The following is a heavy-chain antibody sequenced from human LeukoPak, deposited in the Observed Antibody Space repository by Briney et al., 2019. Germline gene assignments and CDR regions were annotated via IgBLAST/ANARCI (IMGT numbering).Heavy chain of an antibody. D-gene: IGHD2-2*01. CDR3: ARGHYQLPPILAPYFDY. CDR2: INHSGST. V-gene: IGHV4-38-2*02. Sequence: KSSETLSLTCTVSGYSISSGYYWSWIRQPPGKGLEWIGEINHSGSTNYNPSLKSRVTISVDTSKNQFSLKLSSVTAADTAVYYCARGHYQLPPILAPYFDYWGQGTLVTVSS. J-gene: IGHJ4*02. CDR1: GYSISSGYY.